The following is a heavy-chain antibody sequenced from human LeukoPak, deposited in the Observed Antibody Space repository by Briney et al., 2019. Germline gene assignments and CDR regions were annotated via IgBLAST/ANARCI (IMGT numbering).Heavy chain of an antibody. V-gene: IGHV3-15*01. CDR1: GFTFNHAW. CDR3: TTVGSSSYYYYFDY. D-gene: IGHD3-22*01. J-gene: IGHJ4*02. Sequence: GGSLRLSCAASGFTFNHAWMSWVRQAPGKGLEWVGRIKSKTDGATTEYAAPVKGRFTISRDDSKNTLYLQMNSLKTEDTAVYYCTTVGSSSYYYYFDYWGQGSLVTVSS. CDR2: IKSKTDGATT.